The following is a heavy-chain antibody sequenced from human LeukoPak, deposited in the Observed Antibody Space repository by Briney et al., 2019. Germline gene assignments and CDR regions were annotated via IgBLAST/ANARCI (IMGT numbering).Heavy chain of an antibody. Sequence: SETLSLTCTVSRGSISSYYWSCIRQPPGKGLEWIGHISYSGTTNNNPSIKSRLTISVDTSKNQFSLKLSSVTAADTAVYYCASLYSSALSSLVGWGQGTLVTVSS. CDR1: RGSISSYY. CDR2: ISYSGTT. D-gene: IGHD6-19*01. V-gene: IGHV4-59*08. J-gene: IGHJ4*02. CDR3: ASLYSSALSSLVG.